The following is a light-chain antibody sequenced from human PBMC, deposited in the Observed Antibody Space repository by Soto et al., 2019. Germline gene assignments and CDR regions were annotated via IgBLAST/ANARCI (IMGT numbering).Light chain of an antibody. CDR3: QQTYTIAPDT. V-gene: IGKV1-39*01. Sequence: DIQMTQSPSSLSASVGDRVTISCRAGQSISFNLNWYQQKPGKAPKLLIYAASNLQSGVPSRFSGSGSGTDFTLTITSLQPEDFATYYCQQTYTIAPDTFGQGTKVEIK. CDR1: QSISFN. CDR2: AAS. J-gene: IGKJ2*01.